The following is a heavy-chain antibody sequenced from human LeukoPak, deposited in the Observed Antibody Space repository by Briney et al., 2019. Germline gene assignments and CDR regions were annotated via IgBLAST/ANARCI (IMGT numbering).Heavy chain of an antibody. Sequence: SETLSLTCTVSGGSISSYYWSWIRQPPGKGLEWIGYIYYSGSTNYNPSLKSRVTVSVDTSKNQFSLKLSSVTAADTAVYYCARRFSSGWWTFDYWGQGTLVTVSS. CDR3: ARRFSSGWWTFDY. J-gene: IGHJ4*02. CDR2: IYYSGST. V-gene: IGHV4-59*01. CDR1: GGSISSYY. D-gene: IGHD6-19*01.